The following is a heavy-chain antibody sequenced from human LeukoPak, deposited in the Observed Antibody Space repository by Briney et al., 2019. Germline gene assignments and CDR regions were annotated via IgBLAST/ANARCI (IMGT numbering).Heavy chain of an antibody. CDR3: AMIQLWPYYFDY. D-gene: IGHD5-18*01. Sequence: SVKVSCKASGGTFSSYAISWVRQAPGQGLEWMGGIIPIFGTANYAQKFQGRVTITADKSTSTAYMELSSLRSEDTAVYYCAMIQLWPYYFDYWGQGTLVTVSS. CDR1: GGTFSSYA. CDR2: IIPIFGTA. V-gene: IGHV1-69*06. J-gene: IGHJ4*02.